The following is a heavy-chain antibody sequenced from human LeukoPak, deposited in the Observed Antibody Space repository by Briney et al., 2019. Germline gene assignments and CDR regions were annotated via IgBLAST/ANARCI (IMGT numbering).Heavy chain of an antibody. CDR1: GFTFSSYA. Sequence: GGSLRLSCAASGFTFSSYAMSWGRQAPGKGLEWVSAISGSGGSTNYADSGKGRFTISRDNSKNTLYLQMNSLRAEDTAVYYCATEPSSGYYVPQYWGQGTLVSVSS. CDR3: ATEPSSGYYVPQY. D-gene: IGHD3-22*01. CDR2: ISGSGGST. J-gene: IGHJ4*02. V-gene: IGHV3-23*01.